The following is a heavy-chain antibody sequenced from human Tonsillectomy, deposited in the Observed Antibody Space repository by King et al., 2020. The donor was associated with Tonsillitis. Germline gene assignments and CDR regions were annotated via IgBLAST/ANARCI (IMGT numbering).Heavy chain of an antibody. V-gene: IGHV3-33*08. J-gene: IGHJ6*03. CDR3: VDYYMDV. CDR1: GFTFSSYG. Sequence: VQLVESGGGVVQPGRSLRLSCAASGFTFSSYGMHLVRQASGKGLGWGAVNWYVGSNKYYADSVKGRFTISRVNSKNTLYLQMNSLRAEDTAVYHCVDYYMDVWGKGTTVTVSS. CDR2: NWYVGSNK.